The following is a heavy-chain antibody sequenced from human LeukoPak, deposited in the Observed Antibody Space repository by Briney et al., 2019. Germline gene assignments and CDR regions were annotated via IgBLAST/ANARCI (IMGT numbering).Heavy chain of an antibody. CDR3: ARVGAGGGYYFDY. CDR2: INNDGGGT. Sequence: GGSLRLSCTASGCTFINYWIHWVRQPPGKGLVWVSRINNDGGGTIYADSVRGRFTISRDNAKNTLYLQMNSLRAEDTAVYYCARVGAGGGYYFDYWGQGTLVTVSS. CDR1: GCTFINYW. D-gene: IGHD2-15*01. J-gene: IGHJ4*02. V-gene: IGHV3-74*01.